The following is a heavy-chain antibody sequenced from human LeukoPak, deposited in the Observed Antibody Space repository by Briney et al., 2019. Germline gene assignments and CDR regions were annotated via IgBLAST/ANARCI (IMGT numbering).Heavy chain of an antibody. Sequence: GGSLRLSCAASGFTFSSYWMRWVRQAPGKGLEWVANIKQDGSEKYYVDSVKGRFTISRDNAKNSLYLQMNSLRAEDTAVYYCARDLRGITIFGVVIYYFDYWGQGTLVTVSS. D-gene: IGHD3-3*01. CDR3: ARDLRGITIFGVVIYYFDY. V-gene: IGHV3-7*01. CDR1: GFTFSSYW. CDR2: IKQDGSEK. J-gene: IGHJ4*02.